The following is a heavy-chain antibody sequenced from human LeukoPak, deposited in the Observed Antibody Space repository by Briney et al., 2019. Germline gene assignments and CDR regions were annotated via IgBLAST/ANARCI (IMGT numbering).Heavy chain of an antibody. CDR3: ARTTGTTISSGFDY. D-gene: IGHD1-1*01. Sequence: VASVMVSCRASGGTFSSYAISWVRQAPGQGLEWMGGIIPIFGTANYAQKFQGRVTITADESTSTAYMELSSLRSEDTAVYYCARTTGTTISSGFDYWGQGTLVTVSS. CDR1: GGTFSSYA. V-gene: IGHV1-69*13. J-gene: IGHJ4*02. CDR2: IIPIFGTA.